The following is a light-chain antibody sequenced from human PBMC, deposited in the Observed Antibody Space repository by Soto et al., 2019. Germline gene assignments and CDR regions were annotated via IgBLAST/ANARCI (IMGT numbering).Light chain of an antibody. CDR1: QSVGNN. V-gene: IGKV3-15*01. Sequence: EVVMAQSPVTLSVSPGDGAALSCRASQSVGNNLAWYQQKPGQAPRLLVYGASTRATGVPARFSGSGSGTEFTLTISSLGSEDFAVYYCHQYNKWPLTFGQGTKVDIK. CDR3: HQYNKWPLT. J-gene: IGKJ1*01. CDR2: GAS.